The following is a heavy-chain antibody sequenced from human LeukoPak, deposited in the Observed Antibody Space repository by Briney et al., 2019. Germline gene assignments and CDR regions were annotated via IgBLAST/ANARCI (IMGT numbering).Heavy chain of an antibody. V-gene: IGHV1-69*04. CDR3: ARDAEPKYYYGSGSYYNYLDY. CDR1: GGTFSSYA. D-gene: IGHD3-10*01. J-gene: IGHJ4*02. CDR2: IIPILGIA. Sequence: GASVKVSCKASGGTFSSYAISWVRQAPGQGLEWMGRIIPILGIANYAQKFQGRVTITADKSTSTAYMELSSLRSEDTAVYYCARDAEPKYYYGSGSYYNYLDYWGQGTPVTVSS.